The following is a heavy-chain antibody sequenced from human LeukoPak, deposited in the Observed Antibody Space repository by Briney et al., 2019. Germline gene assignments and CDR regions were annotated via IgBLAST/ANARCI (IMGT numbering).Heavy chain of an antibody. D-gene: IGHD4-17*01. CDR3: AILTTVTTKRRISDY. V-gene: IGHV1-8*01. CDR2: MNPNSGNT. J-gene: IGHJ4*02. Sequence: ASVKVFCKASGYTCTSYDINWVRQATGQGREWMGWMNPNSGNTGYAQKFQGRVTMTRNTSISTAYMELSSLRSEDTAVYYCAILTTVTTKRRISDYWGQGTLVTVSS. CDR1: GYTCTSYD.